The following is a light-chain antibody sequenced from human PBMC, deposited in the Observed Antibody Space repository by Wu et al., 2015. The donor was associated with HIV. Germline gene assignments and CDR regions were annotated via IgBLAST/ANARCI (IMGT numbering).Light chain of an antibody. CDR3: QQRSNWPPFT. Sequence: EIVLTQSPATLSLSPGERATLSCRASQNISSYLAWYQQKPGQSPRLLIYDTSNRATGIPARFSGNGSETDFTLTISSLETEDFAVYYCQQRSNWPPFTFGPGTTVDIK. J-gene: IGKJ3*01. CDR1: QNISSY. CDR2: DTS. V-gene: IGKV3-11*01.